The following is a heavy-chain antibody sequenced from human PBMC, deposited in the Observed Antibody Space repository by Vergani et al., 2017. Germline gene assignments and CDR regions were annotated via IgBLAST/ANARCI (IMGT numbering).Heavy chain of an antibody. J-gene: IGHJ4*02. CDR2: ISYDGSNK. CDR3: ARGRRDLGAMPRGYFDY. Sequence: QVQLVESGGGVVQPGRSLRLSWAASGFTFSSYAMHWVRQAPGKGLEWVAVISYDGSNKYYADSVKGRFTISREKSKNTLYLQMNSLRAEDTAVYYCARGRRDLGAMPRGYFDYWGQGTLVTVSS. V-gene: IGHV3-30*04. CDR1: GFTFSSYA. D-gene: IGHD1-26*01.